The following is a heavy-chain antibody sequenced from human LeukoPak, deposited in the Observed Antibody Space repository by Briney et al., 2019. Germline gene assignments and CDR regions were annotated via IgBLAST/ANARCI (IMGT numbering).Heavy chain of an antibody. CDR1: GFTFSSYW. CDR3: ARGGKLEPTAMAT. Sequence: PGGSLRLSCAASGFTFSSYWMSWVRQAPGKGLEWVANIKQDGSEKYYVDSVKGRFTISRDNAKNMLYLQINSLRVEDTAIYYCARGGKLEPTAMATWGQGSLVVVSS. CDR2: IKQDGSEK. D-gene: IGHD5-18*01. V-gene: IGHV3-7*01. J-gene: IGHJ5*02.